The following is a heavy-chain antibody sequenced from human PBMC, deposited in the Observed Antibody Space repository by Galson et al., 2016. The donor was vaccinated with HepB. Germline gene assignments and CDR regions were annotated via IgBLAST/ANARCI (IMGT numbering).Heavy chain of an antibody. V-gene: IGHV4-39*01. D-gene: IGHD6-13*01. CDR1: GDSISSDSYY. CDR2: IYYSDST. Sequence: EPLSLTCTVSGDSISSDSYYWGWIRQPPGKGLEWIGSIYYSDSTYYNPSLKRRVTISVDTYKNQFSLKLSSVTAADTDVYYCSSYIAARWGYYFDHWGQGTLVTVSS. CDR3: SSYIAARWGYYFDH. J-gene: IGHJ4*02.